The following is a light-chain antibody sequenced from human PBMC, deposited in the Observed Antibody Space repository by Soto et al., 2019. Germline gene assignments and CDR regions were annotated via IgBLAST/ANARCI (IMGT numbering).Light chain of an antibody. J-gene: IGKJ5*01. CDR3: QQYNSWPPIT. CDR2: GAS. Sequence: EVVMTQSPAALSVSPGEGSTRSCSASESVSSNLAWYQQRPGQAPRLVIYGASTRATGIPARFSGGGSGTELTLTISSLQSEDFAVYYCQQYNSWPPITFGQGTRLEIK. CDR1: ESVSSN. V-gene: IGKV3-15*01.